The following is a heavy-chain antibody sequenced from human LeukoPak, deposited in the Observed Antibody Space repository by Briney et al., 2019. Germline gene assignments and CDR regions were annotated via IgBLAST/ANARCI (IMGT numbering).Heavy chain of an antibody. CDR2: INYSGKT. CDR3: TRAEDYQDGSGYYRPFDY. CDR1: GGSISSGDYY. V-gene: IGHV4-30-4*01. Sequence: PSETLSLTCSVSGGSISSGDYYWTWIRQPPGKGLEWIGFINYSGKTYYNPSLKSRLTVSVDTSKNQFSLRLSSVTAADTAVYYCTRAEDYQDGSGYYRPFDYWGQGTLVTVSS. D-gene: IGHD3-22*01. J-gene: IGHJ4*02.